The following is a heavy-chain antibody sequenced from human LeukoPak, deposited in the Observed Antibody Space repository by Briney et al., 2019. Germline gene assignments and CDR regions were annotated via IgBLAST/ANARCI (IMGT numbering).Heavy chain of an antibody. CDR2: ISSSSSTK. V-gene: IGHV3-48*04. CDR1: GFTFSSYS. CDR3: ARVVLDRFDY. D-gene: IGHD1-1*01. Sequence: PGGSLRLSCAASGFTFSSYSMNWLRQAPGKGLEWVSYISSSSSTKYYADSVKGRFTISRGNAKNSLYLQMNSLRAEDTAVYYCARVVLDRFDYWGQGTLVTVSS. J-gene: IGHJ4*02.